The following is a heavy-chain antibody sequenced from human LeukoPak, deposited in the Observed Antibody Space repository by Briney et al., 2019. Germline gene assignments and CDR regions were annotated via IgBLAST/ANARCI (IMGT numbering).Heavy chain of an antibody. J-gene: IGHJ4*02. CDR1: GGSISSYY. CDR2: IYYSGST. CDR3: ARQRYDYVWGSYRYTFGFDY. Sequence: PSETLSLTCTVSGGSISSYYWSWIRQPPGKGLEWIGYIYYSGSTNYNPSLKSRVTISVDTSKNQFSLKLSSVTAADTAVYYCARQRYDYVWGSYRYTFGFDYWGQGTLVTVSS. D-gene: IGHD3-16*02. V-gene: IGHV4-59*08.